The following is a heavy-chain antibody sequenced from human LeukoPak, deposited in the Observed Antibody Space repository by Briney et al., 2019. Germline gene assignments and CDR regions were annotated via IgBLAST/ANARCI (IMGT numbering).Heavy chain of an antibody. CDR2: INPNSGGT. CDR1: GYTFTGYY. CDR3: AKAKWLAHDAFDI. D-gene: IGHD6-19*01. V-gene: IGHV1-2*02. J-gene: IGHJ3*02. Sequence: GASVKVSCKASGYTFTGYYMHWVRQAPGQGLVWMGWINPNSGGTNYAQKFQGRVTMTRDTSISTAYMELSRLRSDDTAVYYCAKAKWLAHDAFDIWGQGTMVTVSS.